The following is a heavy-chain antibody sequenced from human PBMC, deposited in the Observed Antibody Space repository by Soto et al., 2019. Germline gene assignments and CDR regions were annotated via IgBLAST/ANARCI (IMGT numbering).Heavy chain of an antibody. CDR2: ISYDGSNK. V-gene: IGHV3-30*18. J-gene: IGHJ6*02. D-gene: IGHD6-6*01. Sequence: SGGALRLSCAASGFTFISYGMHWVRQAPGKGLEWVAVISYDGSNKYYADSVKGRFTISRDNSKNTLYLQMNSLRAEDTAVYYCAKDLSSSSSSNYYGMDVWGQGTTVTVSS. CDR1: GFTFISYG. CDR3: AKDLSSSSSSNYYGMDV.